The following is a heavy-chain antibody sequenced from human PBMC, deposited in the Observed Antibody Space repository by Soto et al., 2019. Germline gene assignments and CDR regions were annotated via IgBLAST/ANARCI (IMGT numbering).Heavy chain of an antibody. D-gene: IGHD4-17*01. V-gene: IGHV3-30-3*01. CDR1: GFTFSSYA. CDR2: ISYDGSNK. CDR3: ARVPNYGGKYXYYYGMDV. Sequence: QVQLVESGGGVVQPGRSLRLSCAASGFTFSSYAMHWVRQAPXXXLEWVXVISYDGSNKYYADSVKGRFTISRDNSKNTLYLQMNSLRAEDTAVYYCARVPNYGGKYXYYYGMDVWGQGTTVTVSS. J-gene: IGHJ6*02.